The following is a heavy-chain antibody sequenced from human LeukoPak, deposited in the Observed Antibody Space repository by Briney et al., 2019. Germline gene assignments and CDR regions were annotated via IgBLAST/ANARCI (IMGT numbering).Heavy chain of an antibody. Sequence: GCSVSLSCTASGFTFSTYWMHWVRQAPGKGLVWVSRINIDGSSTRYADSVKGRFTISRDNAKNTLYLQMNSLRAEDTAVYYCARDLAAAASSGWFDPWGQGTLVTVSS. V-gene: IGHV3-74*01. CDR2: INIDGSST. J-gene: IGHJ5*02. CDR1: GFTFSTYW. D-gene: IGHD6-13*01. CDR3: ARDLAAAASSGWFDP.